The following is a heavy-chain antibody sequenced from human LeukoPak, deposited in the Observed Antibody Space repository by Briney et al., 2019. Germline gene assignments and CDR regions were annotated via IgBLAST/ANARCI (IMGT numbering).Heavy chain of an antibody. J-gene: IGHJ4*02. CDR1: GFTFSDYY. D-gene: IGHD5-12*01. CDR3: ARARPIVATIYDY. V-gene: IGHV3-11*04. CDR2: ISSSGSTI. Sequence: GGSLRLSCAASGFTFSDYYMSWIRQAPGKGLEWVSYISSSGSTIYYADSVKGRFTISRDNAKNSLYLQMNSLRAEDTAVYYCARARPIVATIYDYWGQGTLVTVSS.